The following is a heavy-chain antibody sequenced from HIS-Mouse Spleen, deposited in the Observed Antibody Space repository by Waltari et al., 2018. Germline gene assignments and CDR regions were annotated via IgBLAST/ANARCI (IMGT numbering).Heavy chain of an antibody. Sequence: QVQLVQSGAEVKKPGASVKVSCKASGYTFTSYAMHWVRQAPGQRLEWMGWSNAGNGNTKYSQEFQGRVTITRDTSASTAYMELNSLRAEDTAVYYCARDPSIAAAVWYFDLWGRGTLVTVSS. CDR3: ARDPSIAAAVWYFDL. CDR1: GYTFTSYA. J-gene: IGHJ2*01. CDR2: SNAGNGNT. D-gene: IGHD6-13*01. V-gene: IGHV1-3*02.